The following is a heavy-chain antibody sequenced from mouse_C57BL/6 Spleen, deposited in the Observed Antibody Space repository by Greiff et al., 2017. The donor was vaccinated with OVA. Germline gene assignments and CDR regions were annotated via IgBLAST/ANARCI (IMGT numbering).Heavy chain of an antibody. CDR3: ARGGYYGSSYVDY. J-gene: IGHJ2*01. CDR2: IYPRDGST. CDR1: GYTFTDHT. D-gene: IGHD1-1*01. Sequence: VKLQESDAELVKPGASVKISCKVSGYTFTDHTIHWMKQRPEQGLEWIGYIYPRDGSTKYNEKFKGKATLTADKSSSTAYMQLNSLTSEDSAVYFCARGGYYGSSYVDYWGQGTTLTVSS. V-gene: IGHV1-78*01.